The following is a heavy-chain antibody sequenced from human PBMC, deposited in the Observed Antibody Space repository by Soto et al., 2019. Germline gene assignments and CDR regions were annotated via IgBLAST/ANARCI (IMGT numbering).Heavy chain of an antibody. J-gene: IGHJ4*02. CDR3: ANGRPGYSLMIVDY. Sequence: GGSLRLSCAASGFILRHYALPWVRQAPGKGLVWVAVISYDGSIKFYGDPAKGRFTISRDNSKNALYLQMNSLRAEDTAVYYCANGRPGYSLMIVDYWGQGTMVTVSS. CDR1: GFILRHYA. CDR2: ISYDGSIK. D-gene: IGHD3-22*01. V-gene: IGHV3-30*18.